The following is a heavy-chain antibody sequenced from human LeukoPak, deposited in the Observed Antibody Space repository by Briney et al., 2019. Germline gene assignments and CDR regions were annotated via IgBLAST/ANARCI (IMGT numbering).Heavy chain of an antibody. V-gene: IGHV4-4*02. Sequence: PSETLSLTCAVSGGSISSSNWWSWVRQPPGKGLEWIGEIYHSGSTNYNPSLKSRVTISVDKSKNQFSLKLSSVTAADTAVYYCARDFGYCSGGSCSSAIDIWGQGTMVTVSS. CDR3: ARDFGYCSGGSCSSAIDI. CDR1: GGSISSSNW. J-gene: IGHJ3*02. D-gene: IGHD2-15*01. CDR2: IYHSGST.